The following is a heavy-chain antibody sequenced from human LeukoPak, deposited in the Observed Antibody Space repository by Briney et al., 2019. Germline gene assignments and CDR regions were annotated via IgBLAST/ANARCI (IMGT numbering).Heavy chain of an antibody. Sequence: PGGSLRLSSAASGFTFSAYNMNWVRQAPGKALEWVSSITNTGTYSFYGDSVKGRFTISRGNAGNSLYLQMNGLRPEDTAVYYCARGSHYGDYGYWGQGTLVTVSS. V-gene: IGHV3-21*04. D-gene: IGHD4-17*01. J-gene: IGHJ4*02. CDR1: GFTFSAYN. CDR3: ARGSHYGDYGY. CDR2: ITNTGTYS.